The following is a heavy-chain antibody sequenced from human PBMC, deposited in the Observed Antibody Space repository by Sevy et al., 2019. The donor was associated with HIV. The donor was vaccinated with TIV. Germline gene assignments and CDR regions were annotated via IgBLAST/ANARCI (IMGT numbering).Heavy chain of an antibody. CDR3: TRWKAAQSIFDY. J-gene: IGHJ4*02. CDR2: LKRVVYVGPL. Sequence: GGSLRLSCTASGFTFGDYCMSWVRRAPGRDLEWVAFLKRVVYVGPLVKAGSVRGRFVISRDDSKTMPYLQMNDLKTEDTGVYYCTRWKAAQSIFDYWGQGALVTVSS. CDR1: GFTFGDYC. D-gene: IGHD6-13*01. V-gene: IGHV3-49*04.